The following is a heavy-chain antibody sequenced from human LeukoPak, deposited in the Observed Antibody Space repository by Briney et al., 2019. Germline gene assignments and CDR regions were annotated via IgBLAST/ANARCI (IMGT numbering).Heavy chain of an antibody. D-gene: IGHD6-6*01. Sequence: ASVKVSCKASGYTFTSNHIHWVRQAPGQGLEWMGVINPSGDSTSYAPKFQGRVTVTRDTSTSTVYMELSSLRSEDTGKYYCAKIAARDTGEGYWGQGTPVTVSS. CDR3: AKIAARDTGEGY. J-gene: IGHJ4*02. CDR1: GYTFTSNH. V-gene: IGHV1-46*01. CDR2: INPSGDST.